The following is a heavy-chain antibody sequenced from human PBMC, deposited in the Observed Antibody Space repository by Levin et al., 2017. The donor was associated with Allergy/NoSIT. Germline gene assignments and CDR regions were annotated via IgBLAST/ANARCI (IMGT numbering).Heavy chain of an antibody. CDR2: ISSASTYI. Sequence: GGSLRLSCAASGFTFSDYSMNWVRQAPGKGLEWVSSISSASTYIYYADSVKGRFTISRDNAKSSLYLQMNSLRADDTAVYYCVSAGHRTVEVIAFDHWGQGTLVTVSS. V-gene: IGHV3-21*06. J-gene: IGHJ4*02. CDR3: VSAGHRTVEVIAFDH. CDR1: GFTFSDYS. D-gene: IGHD2/OR15-2a*01.